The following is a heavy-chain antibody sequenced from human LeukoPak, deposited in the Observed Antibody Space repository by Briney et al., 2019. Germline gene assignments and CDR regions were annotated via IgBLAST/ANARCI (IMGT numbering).Heavy chain of an antibody. CDR1: GGSISSGGYS. D-gene: IGHD1-26*01. CDR3: ARCREWELVHAFDI. CDR2: IYHSGST. V-gene: IGHV4-30-2*01. Sequence: SETLSLTCAVSGGSISSGGYSWSWIRQPPGKGLEWIGYIYHSGSTYYNPSLKSRVTISVDRSKNQFSLKLSSVTAADTAVYYCARCREWELVHAFDIWGQGTMVTVSS. J-gene: IGHJ3*02.